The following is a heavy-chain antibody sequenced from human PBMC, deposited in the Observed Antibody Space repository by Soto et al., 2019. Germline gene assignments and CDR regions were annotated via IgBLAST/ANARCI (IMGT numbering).Heavy chain of an antibody. Sequence: GGSLRLSCAASGFTFSSYWMHWVRQAPGKGLVWVSRINSDVSSTSYADSVKGRFTISRDNAKNTLYLQMNSLRAEDTAVYYCARDSYHYDFWRGYYNWFDPWGQGTLVTLSS. D-gene: IGHD3-3*01. CDR3: ARDSYHYDFWRGYYNWFDP. J-gene: IGHJ5*02. CDR1: GFTFSSYW. V-gene: IGHV3-74*01. CDR2: INSDVSST.